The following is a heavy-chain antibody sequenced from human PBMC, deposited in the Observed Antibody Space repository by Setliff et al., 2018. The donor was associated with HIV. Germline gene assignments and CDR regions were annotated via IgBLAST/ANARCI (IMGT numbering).Heavy chain of an antibody. D-gene: IGHD6-13*01. CDR1: GGSFSGYY. CDR3: ARGHGYSSSWADC. V-gene: IGHV4-34*01. CDR2: INHSGST. J-gene: IGHJ4*02. Sequence: PSETLSLTCAVYGGSFSGYYWSWIRQPPGKGLEWIGEINHSGSTNYNPSLKSRVTISVDTSKNQFSLKLSSVTAADTAVYYCARGHGYSSSWADCWGQGTLVTVSS.